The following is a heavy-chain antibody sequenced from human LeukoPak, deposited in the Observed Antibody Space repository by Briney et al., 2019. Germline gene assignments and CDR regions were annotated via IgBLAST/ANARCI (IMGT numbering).Heavy chain of an antibody. Sequence: PSETLSLTCTVSGGSISNSSYYWGWIRQPPGKGLEWIGSIYYSGSTYYNPSLKSRVTISVDTSKNQFSLKLSSVTAADTAVYYCARLLAAGTLGYWGQGTLVTVSS. CDR3: ARLLAAGTLGY. V-gene: IGHV4-39*01. CDR1: GGSISNSSYY. CDR2: IYYSGST. D-gene: IGHD6-13*01. J-gene: IGHJ4*02.